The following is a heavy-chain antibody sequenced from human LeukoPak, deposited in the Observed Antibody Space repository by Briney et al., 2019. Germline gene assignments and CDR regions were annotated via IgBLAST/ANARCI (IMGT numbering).Heavy chain of an antibody. J-gene: IGHJ4*02. D-gene: IGHD2-15*01. Sequence: PGGSLRLSCAASGFTFNNFGMTWVRQPPGKGLEWVSTISVSGGTTYYADSVKGRFTISRDNARNSLYLQMSSLRAEDTALYYCARDLEAYCSGGSCQAFDYWGQGTLVTVSS. CDR3: ARDLEAYCSGGSCQAFDY. CDR1: GFTFNNFG. V-gene: IGHV3-23*01. CDR2: ISVSGGTT.